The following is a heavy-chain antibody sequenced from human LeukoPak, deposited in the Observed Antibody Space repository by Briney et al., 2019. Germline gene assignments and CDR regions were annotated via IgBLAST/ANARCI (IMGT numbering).Heavy chain of an antibody. D-gene: IGHD2-15*01. V-gene: IGHV1-2*02. Sequence: ASVKVSRKASGYTFTGYYMHWVRQAPGQGLEWMGWINPNSGGTNPAQKFQGRVTMTRDTSISTAYMELSRLRSDDTAVYYCAGEVVVVVAEDYWGQGTLVTVSS. CDR1: GYTFTGYY. J-gene: IGHJ4*02. CDR3: AGEVVVVVAEDY. CDR2: INPNSGGT.